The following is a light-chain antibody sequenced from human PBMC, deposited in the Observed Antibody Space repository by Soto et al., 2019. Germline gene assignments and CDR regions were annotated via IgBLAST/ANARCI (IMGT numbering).Light chain of an antibody. J-gene: IGKJ1*01. CDR1: QSVSSN. CDR3: QQYNNWPQT. Sequence: EIVMTQSPAALSVSLGEGATLSCRASQSVSSNLAWYQQKPGQAPRLLIYGASTRATGIPARFSGSGSGTEFTLTISSLQSGDFAVYYCQQYNNWPQTFGQGTKVDIK. V-gene: IGKV3-15*01. CDR2: GAS.